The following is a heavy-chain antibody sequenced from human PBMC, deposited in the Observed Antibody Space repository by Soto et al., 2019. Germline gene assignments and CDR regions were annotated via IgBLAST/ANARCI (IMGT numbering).Heavy chain of an antibody. J-gene: IGHJ3*02. CDR2: IYYTGST. D-gene: IGHD7-27*01. CDR3: ARQLGSRYPQEI. V-gene: IGHV4-59*08. Sequence: QVQLQESGPGLVKPSETLSLTCTVSGASISSYYWTLIRQPPGKGLEWIGYIYYTGSTNYNPSLKSRVTISLDTSKNQFSLKLSSVTAADTAVYYCARQLGSRYPQEIWGQGTMVTVSS. CDR1: GASISSYY.